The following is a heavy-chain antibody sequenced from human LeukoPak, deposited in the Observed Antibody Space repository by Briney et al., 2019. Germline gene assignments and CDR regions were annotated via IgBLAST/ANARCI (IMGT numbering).Heavy chain of an antibody. J-gene: IGHJ6*01. CDR1: GYTLTELS. D-gene: IGHD2-2*01. Sequence: ASVKVSCKVSGYTLTELSMHWVRQAPGKGLEWMGGFDPEDGETIYAQKFQGRVTMTEDTSTDTAYMELSSLRSEDTAVYYYATGEYCSSTSCPFYYYGMDVWGKGPRSPSPQ. CDR2: FDPEDGET. V-gene: IGHV1-24*01. CDR3: ATGEYCSSTSCPFYYYGMDV.